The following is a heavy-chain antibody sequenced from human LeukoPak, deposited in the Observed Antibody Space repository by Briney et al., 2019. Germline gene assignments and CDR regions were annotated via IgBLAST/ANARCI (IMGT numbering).Heavy chain of an antibody. CDR1: GFTFSSYA. CDR3: AKPPHPNIVVVPAAIRSDY. J-gene: IGHJ4*02. D-gene: IGHD2-2*02. V-gene: IGHV3-23*01. Sequence: GGSLRLSCAASGFTFSSYAMSWVRQAPGKGLEWVSAISGSGGSTYYADSVKGRFTISRDNSKNTLYLQMNSLRAEDTAVYYCAKPPHPNIVVVPAAIRSDYWGQGTLVTVSS. CDR2: ISGSGGST.